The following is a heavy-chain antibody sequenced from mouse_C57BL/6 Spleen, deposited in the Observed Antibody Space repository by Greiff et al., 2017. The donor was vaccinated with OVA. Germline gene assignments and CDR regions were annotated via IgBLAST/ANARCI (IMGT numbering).Heavy chain of an antibody. CDR3: ARSDYGSSWWYFDV. V-gene: IGHV1-4*01. J-gene: IGHJ1*03. CDR2: INPSSGYT. Sequence: VQLQQSGAELASPGASVKMSCKASGYTFTSYTMHWVKQRPGPGLEWIGYINPSSGYTKYNQKFKDKATLTADKSSSTAYMQLSSLTSEDSAVYYCARSDYGSSWWYFDVWGTGTTVTVSS. D-gene: IGHD1-1*01. CDR1: GYTFTSYT.